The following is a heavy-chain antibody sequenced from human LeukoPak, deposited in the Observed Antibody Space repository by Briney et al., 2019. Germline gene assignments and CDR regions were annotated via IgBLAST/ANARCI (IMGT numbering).Heavy chain of an antibody. D-gene: IGHD5-18*01. Sequence: PGGSLRLSCAASGFTFSSYGMHWVRQAPGKGLEWVAVIWYDGSNKYYADSVKGRFTISRDNSKNTLYLQMNSLRAEDTAVYYCARGAIQLWLDYWGQGTLVTVSS. CDR1: GFTFSSYG. CDR3: ARGAIQLWLDY. J-gene: IGHJ4*02. CDR2: IWYDGSNK. V-gene: IGHV3-33*01.